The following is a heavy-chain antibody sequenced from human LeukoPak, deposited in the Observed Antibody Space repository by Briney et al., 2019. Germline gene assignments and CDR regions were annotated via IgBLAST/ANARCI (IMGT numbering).Heavy chain of an antibody. CDR1: GVSISNTNW. CDR2: ISLTGLT. Sequence: SETLSLTCGVSGVSISNTNWWSWVRQPPGQGLEWIGEISLTGLTHYNPSLESRVTVSLDKSKNQLSLNLTSGTAADTAVYYCSRENGAFSPFGYWGQGTLVTVLS. D-gene: IGHD2-8*01. J-gene: IGHJ4*02. V-gene: IGHV4-4*02. CDR3: SRENGAFSPFGY.